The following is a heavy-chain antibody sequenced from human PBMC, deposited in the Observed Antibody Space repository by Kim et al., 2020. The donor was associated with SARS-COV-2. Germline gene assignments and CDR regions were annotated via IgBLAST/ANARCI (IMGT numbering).Heavy chain of an antibody. CDR3: ATGEVAYGAIGPPHYFDY. CDR2: IYYSGST. CDR1: GGSISSYY. V-gene: IGHV4-59*01. J-gene: IGHJ4*02. D-gene: IGHD4-17*01. Sequence: SETLSLTCTVSGGSISSYYWSWIRQPPGKGLEWIGYIYYSGSTNYNPSLKSRVTISVDTSKNQFSLKLSSVTAADTAVYYCATGEVAYGAIGPPHYFDYWGQGTLVTVSS.